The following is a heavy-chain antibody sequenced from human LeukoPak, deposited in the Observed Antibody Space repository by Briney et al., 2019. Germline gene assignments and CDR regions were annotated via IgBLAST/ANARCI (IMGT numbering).Heavy chain of an antibody. CDR2: IYYSGST. Sequence: PSETLSLTCTVSGGSISSYYWSWIRQPPGKGLEWIGYIYYSGSTNYNPSLKSRVTISVDTSKNQFSLKLSSVTAADTAVYYCARLSGWYDYFDYWGQGTLVTVSS. J-gene: IGHJ4*02. CDR3: ARLSGWYDYFDY. CDR1: GGSISSYY. D-gene: IGHD6-19*01. V-gene: IGHV4-59*12.